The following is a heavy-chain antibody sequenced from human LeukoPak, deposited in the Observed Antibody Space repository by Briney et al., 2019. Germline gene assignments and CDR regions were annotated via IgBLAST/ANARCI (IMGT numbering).Heavy chain of an antibody. D-gene: IGHD3-10*01. CDR1: GRSISSYY. J-gene: IGHJ4*02. CDR2: IYYSGST. CDR3: ARAGVRGVIIAGYFDY. Sequence: PSETLSLTCTISGRSISSYYWTWIRQPPGKGLEWIGYIYYSGSTNYNPSLKSRVTISVDTSKNQFSLKLSSVTAADTAVYYCARAGVRGVIIAGYFDYWGQGTLVTVSS. V-gene: IGHV4-59*01.